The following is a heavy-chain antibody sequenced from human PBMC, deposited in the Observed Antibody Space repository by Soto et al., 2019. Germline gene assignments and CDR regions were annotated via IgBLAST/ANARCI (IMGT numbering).Heavy chain of an antibody. CDR3: ARLWSSNEGSS. J-gene: IGHJ4*02. D-gene: IGHD3-10*01. Sequence: PSETLSLTCAVHGGSFRGYYCSWIRQPPGKGLEWIGEINHSGGTNYNPSLKSRVSISVDASKNQFSLQLTSVTAADTAVYYCARLWSSNEGSSWGQGTLVTVSS. V-gene: IGHV4-34*01. CDR1: GGSFRGYY. CDR2: INHSGGT.